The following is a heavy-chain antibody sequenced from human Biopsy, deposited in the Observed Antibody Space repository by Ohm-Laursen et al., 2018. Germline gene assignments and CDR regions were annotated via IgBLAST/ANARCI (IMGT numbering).Heavy chain of an antibody. CDR3: ARHPTGFWFDP. V-gene: IGHV4-34*01. Sequence: SETLSLTCAVYGGSFNGYFWSWIRQPPGKGLEWIGDITQSGSTNYSPSLKSRVRISVDTTKNQFPLNLNSVTAAETAVYYCARHPTGFWFDPWGQGTLVIVSS. CDR1: GGSFNGYF. J-gene: IGHJ5*02. CDR2: ITQSGST.